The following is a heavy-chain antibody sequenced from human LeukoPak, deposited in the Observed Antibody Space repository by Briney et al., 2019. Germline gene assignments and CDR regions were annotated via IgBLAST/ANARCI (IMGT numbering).Heavy chain of an antibody. CDR1: GFTFSSYA. V-gene: IGHV3-64*01. CDR3: AKDTGGSGEGYFDY. CDR2: ISSNGGST. J-gene: IGHJ4*02. D-gene: IGHD6-19*01. Sequence: GGSLRLSCAASGFTFSSYAMHWVRQAPGKGLEYVSAISSNGGSTYYANSVKGRFTISRDNSKNTLYLQMGSLRAEDMAVYYCAKDTGGSGEGYFDYWGQGTLVTVSS.